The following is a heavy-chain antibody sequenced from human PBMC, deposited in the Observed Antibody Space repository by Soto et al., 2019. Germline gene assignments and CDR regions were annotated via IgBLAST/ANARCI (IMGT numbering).Heavy chain of an antibody. D-gene: IGHD5-12*01. J-gene: IGHJ3*01. CDR1: GFTFSSYS. CDR3: ARDRGSGYDSSDAFDF. V-gene: IGHV3-21*01. CDR2: ISSSSSYI. Sequence: EVQLVESGGGLVKPGGSLRLSCAASGFTFSSYSMNWVRQAPGKGLEWVSSISSSSSYIYYADSVKGRFTISRDNAKNSLYLQMNSLRAEDTAVYYCARDRGSGYDSSDAFDFWGQGTMVTVSS.